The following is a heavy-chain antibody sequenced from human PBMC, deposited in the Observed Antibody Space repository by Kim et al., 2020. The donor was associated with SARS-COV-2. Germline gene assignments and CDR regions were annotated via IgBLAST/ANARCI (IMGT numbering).Heavy chain of an antibody. CDR2: IWYDGSNK. CDR3: ARGDTMKELRYFDWPYGMDV. V-gene: IGHV3-33*01. J-gene: IGHJ6*02. CDR1: GFTFSSYG. Sequence: GGSLRLSCAASGFTFSSYGMHWVRQAPGKGLEWVAVIWYDGSNKYYADSVKGRFTISRDNSKNTLYLQMNSLRAEDTAVYYCARGDTMKELRYFDWPYGMDVWGQGTTVTVSS. D-gene: IGHD3-9*01.